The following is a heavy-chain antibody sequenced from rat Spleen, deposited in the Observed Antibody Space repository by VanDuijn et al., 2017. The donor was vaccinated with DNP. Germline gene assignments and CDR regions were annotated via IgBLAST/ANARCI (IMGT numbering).Heavy chain of an antibody. J-gene: IGHJ2*01. CDR2: IWTGGNT. Sequence: EVQLKESGPGLVQPSQTLSLTCTVSGFSLTDYSVHWVRQPPGKGLEWMGVIWTGGNTDYNSALKSRLTISRDTSKSQVFLKMSSLQTEDIATYYCARTMITTGGYFDYWGQGVMVTVSS. D-gene: IGHD1-10*01. V-gene: IGHV2S63*01. CDR1: GFSLTDYS. CDR3: ARTMITTGGYFDY.